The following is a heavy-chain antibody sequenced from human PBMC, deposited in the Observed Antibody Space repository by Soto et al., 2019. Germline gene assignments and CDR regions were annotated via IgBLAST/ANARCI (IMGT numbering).Heavy chain of an antibody. J-gene: IGHJ4*02. D-gene: IGHD3-22*01. V-gene: IGHV1-18*04. CDR3: ARVDYYDSSGYYGY. CDR1: GYTFTIYG. CDR2: ISGYNGNT. Sequence: QVQLVQSGAEVKKPGASVKVSCKASGYTFTIYGISWVRQAPGQGLAWMGWISGYNGNTDYAQNLQDRVTLTTDASTSSVYMEPRSIRSDDTAVYYCARVDYYDSSGYYGYWGQGTLITVSS.